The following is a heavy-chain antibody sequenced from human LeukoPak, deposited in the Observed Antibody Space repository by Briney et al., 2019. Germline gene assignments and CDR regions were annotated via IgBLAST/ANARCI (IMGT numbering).Heavy chain of an antibody. J-gene: IGHJ4*02. CDR2: IWYDGSNK. CDR1: GFTFSSYG. D-gene: IGHD6-19*01. Sequence: GGSLRLSCAASGFTFSSYGVHWVRQAPGKGLEWVAVIWYDGSNKYYADSVKGRFTISRDNSKNTLYLQMNSLRAEDTAVYYCARDAPGWSLDYWGQGTLVTVSS. CDR3: ARDAPGWSLDY. V-gene: IGHV3-33*01.